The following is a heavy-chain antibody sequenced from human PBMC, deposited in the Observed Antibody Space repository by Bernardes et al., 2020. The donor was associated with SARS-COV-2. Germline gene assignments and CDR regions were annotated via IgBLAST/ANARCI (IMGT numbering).Heavy chain of an antibody. D-gene: IGHD2-21*02. CDR3: ARNIVVVTAVLDAFDI. J-gene: IGHJ3*02. V-gene: IGHV2-70*11. Sequence: LLKPTQTLTLTCPFYGFSLSTSGMCVSWIRQPPGKALEWLTRIDWDDDKYYSTSLKTRLTISKDTSKNQVVLTMTNMDPVDTATYYCARNIVVVTAVLDAFDIWGQGTMVTVSS. CDR1: GFSLSTSGMC. CDR2: IDWDDDK.